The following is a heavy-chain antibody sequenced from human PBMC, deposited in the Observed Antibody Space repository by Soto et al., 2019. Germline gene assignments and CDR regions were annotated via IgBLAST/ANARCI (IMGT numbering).Heavy chain of an antibody. CDR3: ARDRGRGYSGYGDYYYGMDV. CDR2: ISAYNGNT. D-gene: IGHD5-12*01. V-gene: IGHV1-18*01. J-gene: IGHJ6*02. Sequence: GASVKVSCKASGYTFTSYGISWVRQAPGQGLEWMGWISAYNGNTNYAQKLQGRVTMTTDTSTSTAYMELRSLRSDDTAVYYCARDRGRGYSGYGDYYYGMDVWGQGTTVTVSS. CDR1: GYTFTSYG.